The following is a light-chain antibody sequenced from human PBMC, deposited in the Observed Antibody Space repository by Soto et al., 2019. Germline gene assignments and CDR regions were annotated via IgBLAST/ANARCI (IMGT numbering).Light chain of an antibody. CDR2: GAS. CDR3: QQYDSPTWT. J-gene: IGKJ1*01. CDR1: QSVSSNY. V-gene: IGKV3-20*01. Sequence: EIVLTQSPGTLSLSPGERATLSCRASQSVSSNYLAWYQQKPGQAPRLLIYGASSRATGIPDRFSGSGSGTDFTLTISRLEPEDFAVYYCQQYDSPTWTFGQGTKVEIK.